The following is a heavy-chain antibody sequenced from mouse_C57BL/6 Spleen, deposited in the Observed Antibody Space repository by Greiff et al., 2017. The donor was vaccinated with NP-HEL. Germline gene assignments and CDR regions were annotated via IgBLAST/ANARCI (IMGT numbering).Heavy chain of an antibody. CDR1: GYAFSSSW. CDR3: ARESYDYDVGWFAY. D-gene: IGHD2-4*01. J-gene: IGHJ3*01. V-gene: IGHV1-82*01. CDR2: IYPGDGDT. Sequence: VQLQQSGPELVKPGASVKISCKASGYAFSSSWMNWVKQRPGKGLEWIGRIYPGDGDTNYNGKFKGKATLTADKSSSTAYMQLSSLTSEDSAVYFCARESYDYDVGWFAYWGQGTLVTVSA.